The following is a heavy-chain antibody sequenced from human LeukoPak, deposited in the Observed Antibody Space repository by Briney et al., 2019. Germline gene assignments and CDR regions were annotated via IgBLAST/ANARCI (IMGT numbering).Heavy chain of an antibody. CDR1: GFTFSTCN. Sequence: GGSLRLSCAASGFTFSTCNMHWVRQAPGKGLEWVAVVAKDGTNKFYADSVRGRFTISRDNSKNTLYLQMNSLRGEDTAVYYCARRPPSMAGLDYWGQGTLVTVSS. D-gene: IGHD6-19*01. J-gene: IGHJ4*02. V-gene: IGHV3-30*01. CDR2: VAKDGTNK. CDR3: ARRPPSMAGLDY.